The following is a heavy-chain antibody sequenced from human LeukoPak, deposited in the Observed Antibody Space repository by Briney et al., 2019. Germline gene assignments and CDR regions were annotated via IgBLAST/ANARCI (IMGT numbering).Heavy chain of an antibody. Sequence: PSETLSLTCTVSGGSITGYSWSWFRQSPVKGLEWIGYIPYRGATNSNPSLKSRVTVSLDMSKNQFSLKLNSVTAADTAVYYCARGTAAVYWGQGTLVTVSS. D-gene: IGHD6-25*01. CDR2: IPYRGAT. CDR3: ARGTAAVY. CDR1: GGSITGYS. V-gene: IGHV4-59*01. J-gene: IGHJ4*02.